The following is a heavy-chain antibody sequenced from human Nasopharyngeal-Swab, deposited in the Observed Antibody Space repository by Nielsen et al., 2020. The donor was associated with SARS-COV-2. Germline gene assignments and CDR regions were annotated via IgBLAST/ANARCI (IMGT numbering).Heavy chain of an antibody. Sequence: SETLSLTCTVSGDSMITNSWIWIRQPPGKGLEWLGYIYYNGRTNYTPSLKSRVTVSLDTSRNQFSLKLDSVTAADTATYYCARQNVLKHLEWTSTFYSYRIDVWGKGTTVTVSS. CDR3: ARQNVLKHLEWTSTFYSYRIDV. D-gene: IGHD2/OR15-2a*01. V-gene: IGHV4-59*08. CDR1: GDSMITNS. CDR2: IYYNGRT. J-gene: IGHJ6*03.